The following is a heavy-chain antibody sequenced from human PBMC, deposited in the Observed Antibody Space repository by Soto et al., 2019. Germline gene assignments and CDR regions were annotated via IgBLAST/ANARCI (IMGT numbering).Heavy chain of an antibody. CDR3: ARESGGATATLDYYYFYMDV. V-gene: IGHV1-2*04. CDR2: INPNGGVT. Sequence: QVQLVQSGAEVKKPGASVTVSCRSSGDTFNDYYIHWVRQHPGQGLEWMGWINPNGGVTKYAQKFQGWVTMTRDTSIRTVYMQLSRLRSDDTAVYYCARESGGATATLDYYYFYMDVWCTGTTVTVSS. CDR1: GDTFNDYY. D-gene: IGHD5-12*01. J-gene: IGHJ6*03.